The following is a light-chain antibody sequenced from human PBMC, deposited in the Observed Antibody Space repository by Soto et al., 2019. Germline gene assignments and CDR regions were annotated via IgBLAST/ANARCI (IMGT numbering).Light chain of an antibody. CDR1: SSDVGGYNY. Sequence: QSALTQPPSASGSPGQSVTISCTGTSSDVGGYNYVSWYQQHPGKAPKLMIYEVSKRPSGVPDRFSGSKSGNTASLTVSGLQAEDEADYYCSSYAGSNNPVVFGGGTKLTAL. V-gene: IGLV2-8*01. J-gene: IGLJ2*01. CDR3: SSYAGSNNPVV. CDR2: EVS.